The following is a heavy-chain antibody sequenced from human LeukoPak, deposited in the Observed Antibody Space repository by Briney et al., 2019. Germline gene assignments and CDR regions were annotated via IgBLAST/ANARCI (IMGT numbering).Heavy chain of an antibody. CDR3: ARDADRDGYFVHWFDP. CDR1: GGSISSYY. CDR2: IYYSGST. D-gene: IGHD5-24*01. J-gene: IGHJ5*02. Sequence: PSETLSLTCTVSGGSISSYYWSWIRQPPGKGLEWIGYIYYSGSTNYNPSLKSRVTISVDTSKNQFSLKLSSVTAADTAVYYCARDADRDGYFVHWFDPWGQGTLVTVSS. V-gene: IGHV4-59*01.